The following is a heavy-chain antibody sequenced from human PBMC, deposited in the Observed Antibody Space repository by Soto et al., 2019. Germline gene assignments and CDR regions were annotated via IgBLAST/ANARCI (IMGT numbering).Heavy chain of an antibody. V-gene: IGHV3-23*01. Sequence: PGGSLRLSCTVSGFIVSSAWMNWVRQAPGKGLEWDLAITASGDTTYYADSVKGRFTISRDISKSTMFLQMNSLRAEDTAVYYCAKVRPLRDCTRTSCLGAFDIWGQGTMVTVSS. D-gene: IGHD2-2*01. CDR2: ITASGDTT. CDR1: GFIVSSAW. J-gene: IGHJ3*02. CDR3: AKVRPLRDCTRTSCLGAFDI.